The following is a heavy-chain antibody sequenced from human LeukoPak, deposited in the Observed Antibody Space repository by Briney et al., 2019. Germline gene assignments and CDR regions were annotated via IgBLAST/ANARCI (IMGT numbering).Heavy chain of an antibody. Sequence: PSETLSLTCTVSGGSVSSGSYYWSWIRQPPGKGLEWIGYIYYSGSTNYNPSLKSRVTISVDTSKNQFSLKLSSVTAADTAVYYCARSRSSGWYAYWGQGTLVTVSS. CDR1: GGSVSSGSYY. CDR3: ARSRSSGWYAY. CDR2: IYYSGST. J-gene: IGHJ4*02. V-gene: IGHV4-61*01. D-gene: IGHD6-19*01.